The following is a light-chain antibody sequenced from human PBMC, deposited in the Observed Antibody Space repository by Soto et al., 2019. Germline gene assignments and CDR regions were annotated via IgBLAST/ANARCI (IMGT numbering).Light chain of an antibody. V-gene: IGKV3-20*01. CDR3: QQYGSSRT. CDR1: QSVSSSD. J-gene: IGKJ1*01. CDR2: GAS. Sequence: EIVLTQSPGTLSLSPGERATLSCRASQSVSSSDLAWYQQKPGQAPRVLIYGASSRATGIPDRFSGSGSGTDFTLTISKLEPEDFAVYCWQQYGSSRTFGQGTKVEIK.